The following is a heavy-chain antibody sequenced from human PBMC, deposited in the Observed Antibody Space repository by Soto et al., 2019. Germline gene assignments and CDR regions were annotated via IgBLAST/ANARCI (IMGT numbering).Heavy chain of an antibody. V-gene: IGHV1-18*01. CDR2: ISAYNGNT. D-gene: IGHD1-7*01. J-gene: IGHJ6*02. CDR1: GYTFTSYG. CDR3: ATTEGVPYNWHFFGRYGMDV. Sequence: QVQLVQSGAEVKKPGASVKVSCKASGYTFTSYGISWVRQAPGQGLEWMGWISAYNGNTNYAQKLQGRATMTTDTSTSTAYMELRSLRSDDTAVYYCATTEGVPYNWHFFGRYGMDVWGQGTTVTVSS.